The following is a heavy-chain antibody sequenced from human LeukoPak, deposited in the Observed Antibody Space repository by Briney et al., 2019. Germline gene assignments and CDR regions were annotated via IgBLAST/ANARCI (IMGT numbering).Heavy chain of an antibody. CDR3: ARHPFAAFHM. Sequence: GESLKISCKGSGYSFTSYLIGWVRQMPGKGLEWMGIIYPGDSDTRYSPSFQGHVTISADKSLSTAYLQWSSLKASDTAMYYWARHPFAAFHMWGEGTMVTVSS. J-gene: IGHJ3*02. CDR2: IYPGDSDT. CDR1: GYSFTSYL. V-gene: IGHV5-51*01.